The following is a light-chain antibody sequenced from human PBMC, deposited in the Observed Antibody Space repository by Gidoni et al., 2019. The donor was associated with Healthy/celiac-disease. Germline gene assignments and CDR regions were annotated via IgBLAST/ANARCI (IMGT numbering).Light chain of an antibody. CDR2: LGS. CDR1: QSLLHSNGYNY. J-gene: IGKJ3*01. Sequence: DIVMTQSPPSLPVTPGEPASISCRSSQSLLHSNGYNYLDWYLQKPGQSPQLLIYLGSNRASGVPDRFSGSGSGTDFTLKISRVEAEDVGVYYCMQALQTGVTFXPXTKVDIK. V-gene: IGKV2-28*01. CDR3: MQALQTGVT.